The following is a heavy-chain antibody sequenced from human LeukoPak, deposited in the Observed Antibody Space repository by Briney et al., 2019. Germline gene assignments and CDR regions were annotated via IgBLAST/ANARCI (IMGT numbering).Heavy chain of an antibody. CDR2: IRYDGSNK. D-gene: IGHD1-26*01. CDR1: GLTFSSYG. CDR3: AKRRGADY. Sequence: GGSLRLSCAASGLTFSSYGMHWVRQAPGKGLEWVAFIRYDGSNKYYADSVKGRFTISRDNSKNTLYLQMNSLRAEDTAVYYCAKRRGADYWGQGTLVTVSS. V-gene: IGHV3-30*02. J-gene: IGHJ4*02.